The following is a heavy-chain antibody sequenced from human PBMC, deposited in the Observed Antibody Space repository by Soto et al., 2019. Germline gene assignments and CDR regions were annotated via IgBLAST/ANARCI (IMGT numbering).Heavy chain of an antibody. CDR3: ARDLAAGDF. D-gene: IGHD6-13*01. CDR2: INPNGGST. CDR1: GYIFINYY. J-gene: IGHJ4*02. Sequence: QVQLVQSGAEVKKPGASVKVSCKASGYIFINYYLHWVRQAPGQGLEWIGIINPNGGSTNYAQKFRGRVTLARDTSTSTVYMDLSSLRSEDTAMYYCARDLAAGDFWGQGTLVTVSS. V-gene: IGHV1-46*01.